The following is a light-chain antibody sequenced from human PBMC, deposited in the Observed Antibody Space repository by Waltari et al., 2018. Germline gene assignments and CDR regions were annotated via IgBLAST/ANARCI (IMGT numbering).Light chain of an antibody. Sequence: DIQMTQSPSSLSASVGDRVTITCRASQSISSYLNWYQQKPGKAPKLLIYASSSLQSGVPSRFSVSVSGTDFTLTISSLQPEDFATYYCQQSYSTPLTFGGGTKVEIK. CDR3: QQSYSTPLT. CDR2: ASS. V-gene: IGKV1-39*01. CDR1: QSISSY. J-gene: IGKJ4*01.